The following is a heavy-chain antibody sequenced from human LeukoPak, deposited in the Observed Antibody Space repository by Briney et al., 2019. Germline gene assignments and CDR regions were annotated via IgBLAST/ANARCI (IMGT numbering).Heavy chain of an antibody. D-gene: IGHD3-10*01. CDR1: GYTFTSYD. CDR3: ATADYYGSGGYTIDY. J-gene: IGHJ4*02. Sequence: ASVKVSCKASGYTFTSYDINWVRQATGQGLEWMGWMDPNSGNTGYAQKFQGRVTMTRNTSISTAYMELSSLRSEDTAVYYCATADYYGSGGYTIDYWGQGTLVTVSS. V-gene: IGHV1-8*01. CDR2: MDPNSGNT.